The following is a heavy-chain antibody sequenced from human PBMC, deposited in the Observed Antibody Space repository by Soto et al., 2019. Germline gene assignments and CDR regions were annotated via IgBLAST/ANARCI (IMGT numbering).Heavy chain of an antibody. CDR1: GFSLNTYGVG. Sequence: QITLKESGPTLVKPTQTLTLTCTVSGFSLNTYGVGVGWIRQPPGKALEWLALIYWDDEKRYSPSLKSRLTITKDTSKNQVVLTMTTMDPVDTVTYYCARALGSWGAYYFDYWGQGTLVTVSS. J-gene: IGHJ4*02. CDR2: IYWDDEK. D-gene: IGHD3-16*01. V-gene: IGHV2-5*02. CDR3: ARALGSWGAYYFDY.